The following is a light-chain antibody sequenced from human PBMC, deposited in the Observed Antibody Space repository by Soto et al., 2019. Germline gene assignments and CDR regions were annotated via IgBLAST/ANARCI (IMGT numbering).Light chain of an antibody. J-gene: IGLJ2*01. CDR1: SSDVGAYNY. CDR3: SSFAGSSVV. V-gene: IGLV2-8*01. CDR2: DVS. Sequence: QSALTQPPSASGSPGQSVTISCTGTSSDVGAYNYVSWYQQHPGKAPKLMIYDVSKRPSGVPDRFSGSKSGNTASLTVSGLQADDEADYYCSSFAGSSVVFGGGTKLTVL.